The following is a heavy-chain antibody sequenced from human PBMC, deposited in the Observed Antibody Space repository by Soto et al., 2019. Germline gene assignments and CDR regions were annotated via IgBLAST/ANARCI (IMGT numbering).Heavy chain of an antibody. V-gene: IGHV3-11*01. CDR2: IRSSGSTI. CDR3: ARDLGGMDV. CDR1: VFTFSDHD. J-gene: IGHJ6*02. Sequence: PGGSLRLSCEVSVFTFSDHDISWIRPAPGKGLEWVSYIRSSGSTIYYADSVKGRFTISRDNAKNSLYLQMNSLRAEDTAVYYCARDLGGMDVWGQGTTVTVSS.